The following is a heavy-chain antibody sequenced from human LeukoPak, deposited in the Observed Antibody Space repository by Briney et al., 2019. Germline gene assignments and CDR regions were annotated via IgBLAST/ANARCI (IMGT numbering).Heavy chain of an antibody. V-gene: IGHV3-20*04. CDR1: GFTFDDYG. D-gene: IGHD3-10*01. CDR3: ARGRGERESPWYFDL. CDR2: INWNGGST. Sequence: PGGSLRLSCAASGFTFDDYGMSWVRQAPGKGLDWVSGINWNGGSTGYADSVKGRFTISRDNAKNSLYLQMNSLRAEDTALYYCARGRGERESPWYFDLWGRGTLVTVSS. J-gene: IGHJ2*01.